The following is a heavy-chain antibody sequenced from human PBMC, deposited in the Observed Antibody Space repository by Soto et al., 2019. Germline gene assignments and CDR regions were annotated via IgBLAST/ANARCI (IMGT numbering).Heavy chain of an antibody. V-gene: IGHV4-30-4*01. Sequence: QVQLQESGPGLVKPSQTLSLTCTVSGGSISSGDYYWSWIRQPPGKGLEWIGYIYYSLSTYYNPSLKSRVTISVDTSKNQFSLKLSSVTAADTAVYYCARLGVVEATYFDYWGQGTLVTVSS. CDR1: GGSISSGDYY. J-gene: IGHJ4*02. CDR2: IYYSLST. D-gene: IGHD2-15*01. CDR3: ARLGVVEATYFDY.